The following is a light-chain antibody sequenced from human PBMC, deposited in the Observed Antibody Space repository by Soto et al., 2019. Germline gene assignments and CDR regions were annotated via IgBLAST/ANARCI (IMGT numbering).Light chain of an antibody. J-gene: IGKJ1*01. CDR1: QDIRNF. CDR3: QQSYSTPWT. Sequence: DIQMTQSPTSLSASVGDRVTITCRASQDIRNFVAWYQQKPGKAPKLLIYAASTLQSGVPSRFSGSGSGTDFTLTINSLQPEDVATYSCQQSYSTPWTFGQGTKVEIK. V-gene: IGKV1-27*01. CDR2: AAS.